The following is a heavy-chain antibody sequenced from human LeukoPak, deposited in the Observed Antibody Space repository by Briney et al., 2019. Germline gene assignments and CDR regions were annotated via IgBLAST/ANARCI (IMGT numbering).Heavy chain of an antibody. J-gene: IGHJ3*02. V-gene: IGHV4-34*01. CDR2: IDESGNT. CDR1: GGTFSAYY. D-gene: IGHD3-22*01. Sequence: PSETLSLTCAVYGGTFSAYYWTWIRQPPGTGLEWIGDIDESGNTNYNPSLKGRVSISVERSKNQFSLNLTSVTAADKAVYYCARTPHYYDSSGRKIAFDIWGPGTKVTVSS. CDR3: ARTPHYYDSSGRKIAFDI.